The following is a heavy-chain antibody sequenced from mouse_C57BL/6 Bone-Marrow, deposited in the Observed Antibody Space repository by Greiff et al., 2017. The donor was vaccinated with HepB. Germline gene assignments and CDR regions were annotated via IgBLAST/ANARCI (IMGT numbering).Heavy chain of an antibody. D-gene: IGHD1-1*01. CDR3: TRVFITTVVATDFDV. Sequence: EVKLVESGEGLVKPGGSLKLSCAASGFTFSSYAMSWVRQTPEKRLEWVAYISSGGDYIYYADTVKGRFTISRDNARNTLYLQMSSLKSEDTAMYYFTRVFITTVVATDFDVWGTGTTVTVSS. V-gene: IGHV5-9-1*02. CDR2: ISSGGDYI. J-gene: IGHJ1*03. CDR1: GFTFSSYA.